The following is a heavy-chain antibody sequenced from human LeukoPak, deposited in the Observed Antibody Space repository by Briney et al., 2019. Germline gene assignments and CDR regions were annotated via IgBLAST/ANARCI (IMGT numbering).Heavy chain of an antibody. D-gene: IGHD3-9*01. V-gene: IGHV4-59*01. CDR1: GGSISSYY. Sequence: PSETLSLTCTVSGGSISSYYWSWIRQPPGKGLEWIGYIYYSGSTNYNPSLKSRVTISVDTSKNQFSLKLSSVTAADTAVYYCARDLRYFDSVAVFDPWGQGTLVTVSS. J-gene: IGHJ5*02. CDR2: IYYSGST. CDR3: ARDLRYFDSVAVFDP.